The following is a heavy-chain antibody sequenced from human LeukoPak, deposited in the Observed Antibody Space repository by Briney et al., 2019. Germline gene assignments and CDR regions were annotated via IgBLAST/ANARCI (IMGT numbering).Heavy chain of an antibody. V-gene: IGHV3-20*04. Sequence: GGSLRLSCAASGFTFDDYGMSWVRQAPGKGLEWVSGINWNGGSTGYADSVKGRFTISRDNAKNSLYLQMNSLRAEDTVLYYCARRRYYYGSGSYYYFDYWGQGTLVTVSS. J-gene: IGHJ4*02. CDR1: GFTFDDYG. D-gene: IGHD3-10*01. CDR3: ARRRYYYGSGSYYYFDY. CDR2: INWNGGST.